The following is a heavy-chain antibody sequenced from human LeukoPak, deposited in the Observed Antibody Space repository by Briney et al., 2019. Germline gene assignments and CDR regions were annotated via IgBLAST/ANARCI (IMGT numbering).Heavy chain of an antibody. J-gene: IGHJ4*02. CDR2: IYPGDSDT. CDR3: ARTSPPYYDILTGEDY. Sequence: GESLKISCKGSGYSFTSYWIGWVRQMPGKGLEWMGIIYPGDSDTRYSPSFRGQVTISADKSISTAYLQWSSLKASDTAMYYCARTSPPYYDILTGEDYWGQGALVTVSS. D-gene: IGHD3-9*01. CDR1: GYSFTSYW. V-gene: IGHV5-51*01.